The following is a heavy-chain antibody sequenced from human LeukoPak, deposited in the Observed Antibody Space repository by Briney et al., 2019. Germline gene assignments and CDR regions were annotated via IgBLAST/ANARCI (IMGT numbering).Heavy chain of an antibody. J-gene: IGHJ4*02. CDR3: ARGFSGTADY. D-gene: IGHD1-1*01. CDR1: GFTFSSYA. V-gene: IGHV3-21*01. Sequence: KPGGSLRLSCAASGFTFSSYAMSWVRQAPGKGLEWVSSISSSSSYIYYADSVKGRFTISRDNAKNSLYLQMNSLRAEDTAVYYCARGFSGTADYWGQGTLVTVSS. CDR2: ISSSSSYI.